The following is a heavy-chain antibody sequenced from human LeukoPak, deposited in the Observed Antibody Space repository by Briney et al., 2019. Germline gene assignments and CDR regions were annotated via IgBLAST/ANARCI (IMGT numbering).Heavy chain of an antibody. CDR2: IYSGGST. J-gene: IGHJ4*02. Sequence: GGSLRLSCAASGFTVSSNYMSWVRQAPGKGLEWVSVIYSGGSTYYADSVKGRFTISRDNAKNSLYLQMNSLRAEDTALYHCARAAGNYYFDYWGQGTLVTVST. D-gene: IGHD6-13*01. CDR1: GFTVSSNY. V-gene: IGHV3-53*01. CDR3: ARAAGNYYFDY.